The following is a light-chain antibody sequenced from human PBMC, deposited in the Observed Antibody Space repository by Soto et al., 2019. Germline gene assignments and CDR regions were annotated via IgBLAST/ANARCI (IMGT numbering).Light chain of an antibody. CDR2: EVN. J-gene: IGLJ1*01. CDR1: TSDFGSNNY. CDR3: SSYAGSNIYYV. Sequence: QSALTQPPSASGSPGQSVTISCTGTTSDFGSNNYVSWYQQHPGKAPKLMIYEVNKRPSGVPDRFSGSKSGNTASLTVSGLQADDEADYYCSSYAGSNIYYVFGTGTKPPS. V-gene: IGLV2-8*01.